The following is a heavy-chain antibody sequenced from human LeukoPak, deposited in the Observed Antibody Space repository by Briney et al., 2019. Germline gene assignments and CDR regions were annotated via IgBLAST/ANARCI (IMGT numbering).Heavy chain of an antibody. V-gene: IGHV3-23*01. Sequence: GGSLRLSCAASGLTFRSFAMTWVRQAPGKGLEWVASITGNHGPTYNTDSVKDRFTISRDNSQNTLYLQMDSLRAEDTAVYYCTEDPNGDYVGAFDPWGQGTLVTVSS. CDR2: ITGNHGPT. CDR1: GLTFRSFA. J-gene: IGHJ5*02. CDR3: TEDPNGDYVGAFDP. D-gene: IGHD4-17*01.